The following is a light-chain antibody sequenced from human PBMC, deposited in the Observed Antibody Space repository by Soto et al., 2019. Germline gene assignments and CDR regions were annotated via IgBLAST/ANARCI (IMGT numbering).Light chain of an antibody. CDR1: QTISTY. V-gene: IGKV1-39*01. J-gene: IGKJ2*01. CDR3: QQSHGIPYT. CDR2: SAS. Sequence: DIQMTQSPSSLSASVGDRITSTCRANQTISTYLNWHPQNSAKAPQLLIYSASTLQSGVPSRFSGSGSGSDFNLTISSLQTEDFATYYCQQSHGIPYTFGQGTKLEIK.